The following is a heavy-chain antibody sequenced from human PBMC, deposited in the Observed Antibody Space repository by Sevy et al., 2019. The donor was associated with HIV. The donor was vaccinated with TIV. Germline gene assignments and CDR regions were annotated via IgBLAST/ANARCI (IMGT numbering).Heavy chain of an antibody. Sequence: GGSLILSCAASGFTFSKYSMGWVRQPPGKGLEWVSTLSFGCGEINYADSVKGRFTISRDNSKSSVYLQMNNLRPEDTAVYYCAREGCTKPHDYWGQGTLVTVSS. V-gene: IGHV3-23*01. CDR3: AREGCTKPHDY. CDR1: GFTFSKYS. CDR2: LSFGCGEI. J-gene: IGHJ4*02. D-gene: IGHD2-8*01.